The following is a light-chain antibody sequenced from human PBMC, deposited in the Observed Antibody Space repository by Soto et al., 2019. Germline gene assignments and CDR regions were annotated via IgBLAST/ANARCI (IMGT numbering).Light chain of an antibody. Sequence: EIVMTPSPATLSVSPGERVTLSCWASQRIYTNLAWYQHTPGQAPRLLISGASTGATGLPSRFSGSGSGTEFTLTISSLQPDDFATYYCQQHNSFSITFGQGTRLEIK. CDR1: QRIYTN. J-gene: IGKJ5*01. CDR3: QQHNSFSIT. CDR2: GAS. V-gene: IGKV3-15*01.